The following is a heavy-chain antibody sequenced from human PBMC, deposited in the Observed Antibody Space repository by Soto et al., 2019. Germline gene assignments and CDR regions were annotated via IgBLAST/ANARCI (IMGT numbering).Heavy chain of an antibody. V-gene: IGHV1-69*06. Sequence: SVKISCKTSGDTFSNQAISWVRQAPGQGLEWMGGIIPLFDSASYAQRSHDRVTITADKFTNTVYMELRSLTSEDTAVYYCAASTFQSGVSGYFHLDHWGQGTLVTVSS. CDR1: GDTFSNQA. D-gene: IGHD3-3*01. CDR3: AASTFQSGVSGYFHLDH. CDR2: IIPLFDSA. J-gene: IGHJ4*02.